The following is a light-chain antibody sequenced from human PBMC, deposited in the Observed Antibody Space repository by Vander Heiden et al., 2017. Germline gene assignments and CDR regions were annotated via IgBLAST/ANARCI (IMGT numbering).Light chain of an antibody. CDR1: NSIIGRNT. CDR3: ATWDDSLNGV. V-gene: IGLV1-44*01. J-gene: IGLJ3*02. CDR2: GNN. Sequence: SAPTQPPSPSGTPGQTVTISCSASNSIIGRNTGNWYQQQPGTAPELLIYGNNQRPSGVPERFSGSKAGAAASLAISGLQSEDEADYYCATWDDSLNGVFGGGTKLTVL.